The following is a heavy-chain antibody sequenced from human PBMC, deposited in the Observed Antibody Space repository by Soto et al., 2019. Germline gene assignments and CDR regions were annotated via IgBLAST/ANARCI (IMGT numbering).Heavy chain of an antibody. Sequence: QMQLVQSGAEVKKTGSSVKVSCKASGYTFTYRYLHWVRQAPGQALEWMGWITPFNGNTNYAQKFQGRVTITADESTSTAYMELSSLRSEDTAVYYCARSPERPNLGYYFDYWGQGTLVTVSS. V-gene: IGHV1-45*02. CDR3: ARSPERPNLGYYFDY. D-gene: IGHD1-1*01. J-gene: IGHJ4*02. CDR2: ITPFNGNT. CDR1: GYTFTYRY.